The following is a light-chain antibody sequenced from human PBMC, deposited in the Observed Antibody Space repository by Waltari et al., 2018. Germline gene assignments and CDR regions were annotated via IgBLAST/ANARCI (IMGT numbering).Light chain of an antibody. CDR2: WAS. J-gene: IGKJ2*01. V-gene: IGKV4-1*01. Sequence: DIVMSLSPDSLALSLGVCATFNCNSSPSLLYSSNNKNSLAWYQQKPGQPPNLLIYWASTRDSGVPDRFSGSGSGTDCTLTISSLQAEDVAVYYCQQSDSTPYTFGQGTKLEIK. CDR3: QQSDSTPYT. CDR1: PSLLYSSNNKNS.